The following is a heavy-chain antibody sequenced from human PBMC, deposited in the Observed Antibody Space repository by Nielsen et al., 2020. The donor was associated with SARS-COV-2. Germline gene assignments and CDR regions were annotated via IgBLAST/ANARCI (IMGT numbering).Heavy chain of an antibody. J-gene: IGHJ4*02. V-gene: IGHV1-18*01. Sequence: ASVKVSCKASGYTFTSYGISWVRQAPGQGLEWMGWISAYNGNTNYAQKLQGRVTMTTDTSTSTAYMELRSLRSDDTAVYYCARASLDYGFWSGYYAYYFDYWGQGTLVTVSS. CDR1: GYTFTSYG. CDR3: ARASLDYGFWSGYYAYYFDY. D-gene: IGHD3-3*01. CDR2: ISAYNGNT.